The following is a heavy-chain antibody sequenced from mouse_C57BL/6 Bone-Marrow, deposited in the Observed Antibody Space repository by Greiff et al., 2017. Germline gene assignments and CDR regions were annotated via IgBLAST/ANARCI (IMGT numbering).Heavy chain of an antibody. Sequence: QVQLKQPGAELVKPGASVKLSCKASGYTFTSYWMHWVKQRPGQGLEWIGMIHPNSGSTNYNEKFKSKATLTVDKSSSTAYMQLSSLTSGDSAVYYCARGHYYGSRPPDYWGQGTTLTVSS. V-gene: IGHV1-64*01. CDR1: GYTFTSYW. CDR3: ARGHYYGSRPPDY. CDR2: IHPNSGST. J-gene: IGHJ2*01. D-gene: IGHD1-1*01.